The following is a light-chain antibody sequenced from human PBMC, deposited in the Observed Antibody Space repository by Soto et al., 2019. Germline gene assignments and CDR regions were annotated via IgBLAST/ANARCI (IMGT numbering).Light chain of an antibody. CDR2: SAF. V-gene: IGKV1-39*01. CDR1: QSISSY. Sequence: DIQMTQSQSSLSASAGDRVTITCRASQSISSYLNWYQQKPGEAPRLLVYSAFRIQSGVPSRFSGRGSGTNFTLTISSLQPEDFATYYCIQDFISPLTVGQGTKVAIK. J-gene: IGKJ1*01. CDR3: IQDFISPLT.